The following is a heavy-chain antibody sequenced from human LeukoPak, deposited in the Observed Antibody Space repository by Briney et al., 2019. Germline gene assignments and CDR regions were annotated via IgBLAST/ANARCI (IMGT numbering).Heavy chain of an antibody. Sequence: GGSLRLSCAASGFTFSSYAMHWVRQAPGKGLEWVAVISYDGSNKYYADSVKGRFAISRDNSKNTLYLQMNSLRAEDTAVYYCWAPDDYYYDSSGPDYWGQGTLVTVSS. CDR3: WAPDDYYYDSSGPDY. CDR2: ISYDGSNK. D-gene: IGHD3-22*01. V-gene: IGHV3-30*09. J-gene: IGHJ4*02. CDR1: GFTFSSYA.